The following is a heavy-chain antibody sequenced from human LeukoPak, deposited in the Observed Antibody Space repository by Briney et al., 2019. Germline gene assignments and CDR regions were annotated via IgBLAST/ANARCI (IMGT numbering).Heavy chain of an antibody. Sequence: GGSLRLSCAASGFTFSSYGMHWVRQAPGKGLEWVAVIWYDGSNKYYADSVKGRFTISRDNSKNTLYLQMNSLRAEDTAVYYCAKDLAVAGPGDGMDVWGQGTTVTVSS. CDR2: IWYDGSNK. V-gene: IGHV3-33*06. CDR3: AKDLAVAGPGDGMDV. D-gene: IGHD6-19*01. CDR1: GFTFSSYG. J-gene: IGHJ6*02.